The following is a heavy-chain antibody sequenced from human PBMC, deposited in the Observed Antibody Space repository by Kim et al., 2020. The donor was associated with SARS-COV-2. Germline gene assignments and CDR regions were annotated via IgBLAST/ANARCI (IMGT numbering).Heavy chain of an antibody. Sequence: YADSGKSQITNNPDTSKNQFSLQLNSVTPEDTAVYYCARDFGGYDTHAFDIWGQGTMVTVSS. J-gene: IGHJ3*02. CDR3: ARDFGGYDTHAFDI. D-gene: IGHD5-12*01. V-gene: IGHV6-1*01.